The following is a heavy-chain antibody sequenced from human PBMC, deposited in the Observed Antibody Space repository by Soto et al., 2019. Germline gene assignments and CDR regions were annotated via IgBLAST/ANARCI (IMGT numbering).Heavy chain of an antibody. CDR1: GYTFTSYA. CDR2: INAGNGNT. J-gene: IGHJ4*02. Sequence: ASVKVSCKASGYTFTSYAMHWVRQAPGQRLEWMGWINAGNGNTKYSQKIQGRVTITKDTSASTAYMELSSLRSEDTAVYYCATDQHQAVGALNWGQGTLVTVSS. V-gene: IGHV1-3*01. CDR3: ATDQHQAVGALN. D-gene: IGHD1-26*01.